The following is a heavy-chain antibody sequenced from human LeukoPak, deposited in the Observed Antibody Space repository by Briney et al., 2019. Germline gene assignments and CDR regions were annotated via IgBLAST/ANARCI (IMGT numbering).Heavy chain of an antibody. CDR1: GGSFSGYY. V-gene: IGHV4-34*01. Sequence: SETLSLTCAVYGGSFSGYYWSWIRQPPGKGLEWIGEINHSGSTNYNPSLKSRVTISVDTSKNQFSLKFSSVTAADTAVYYCARGRVYCSGGSCRQYYYMDVWGKGTTVTVSS. CDR2: INHSGST. CDR3: ARGRVYCSGGSCRQYYYMDV. D-gene: IGHD2-15*01. J-gene: IGHJ6*03.